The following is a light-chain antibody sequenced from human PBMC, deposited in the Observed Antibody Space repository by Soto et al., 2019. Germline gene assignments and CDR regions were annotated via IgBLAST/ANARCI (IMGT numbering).Light chain of an antibody. V-gene: IGKV3-20*01. J-gene: IGKJ3*01. CDR2: GAS. CDR1: QSVSSTH. CDR3: QQYGTSPFT. Sequence: ENVLTQSPGTLSLSPGERATLSCRAGQSVSSTHLARYQQKPGQGPRLLIYGASGRATGIPDRFSGSGSGTDFTRTISSLEPDDFAVYYCQQYGTSPFTFGPGTKVEMK.